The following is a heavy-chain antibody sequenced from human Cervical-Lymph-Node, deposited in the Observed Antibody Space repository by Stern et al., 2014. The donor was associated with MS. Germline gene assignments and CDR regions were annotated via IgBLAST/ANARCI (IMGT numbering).Heavy chain of an antibody. CDR1: GYTFTGYY. V-gene: IGHV1-2*04. CDR2: INPNSGGT. D-gene: IGHD2-2*01. J-gene: IGHJ4*02. CDR3: ARGYCSSTSCSDYFDY. Sequence: QLVQSGAEVKKPGASVTVSCKASGYTFTGYYMHWVRQAPGQGLEWMGWINPNSGGTNYAQKFQGWVTMTRDTSISTAYMELSRLRSDDTAVYYCARGYCSSTSCSDYFDYWGQGTLVTVSS.